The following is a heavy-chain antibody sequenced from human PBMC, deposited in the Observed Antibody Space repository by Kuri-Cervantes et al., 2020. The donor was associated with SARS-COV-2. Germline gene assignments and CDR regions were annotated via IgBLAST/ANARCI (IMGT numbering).Heavy chain of an antibody. V-gene: IGHV1-2*02. CDR3: VRFRYYDSIRNASDI. CDR1: GYTFTGYY. CDR2: INPNSGGT. D-gene: IGHD3-22*01. J-gene: IGHJ3*02. Sequence: ASVKVSCKASGYTFTGYYMHWVRQAPGQGLEWMGWINPNSGGTNYAQKFQGRVTMTRDTSISTAYMELSRLRSDDTAVYYCVRFRYYDSIRNASDIWGQGTMGTVSS.